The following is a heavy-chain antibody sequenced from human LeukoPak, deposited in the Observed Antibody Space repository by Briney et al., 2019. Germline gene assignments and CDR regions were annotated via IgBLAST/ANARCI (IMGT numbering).Heavy chain of an antibody. CDR3: AKDGNDLASSSWYSYYFDY. CDR2: IRYDGSNK. CDR1: GFTFSSYG. D-gene: IGHD6-13*01. J-gene: IGHJ4*02. Sequence: GGSLRLSCAASGFTFSSYGMHWVRQAPGKGLEWVAFIRYDGSNKYYADSVKGRFTISRDNSKNTLYLQMNSLRAEDTAVYYCAKDGNDLASSSWYSYYFDYWGQGTLVTVSS. V-gene: IGHV3-30*02.